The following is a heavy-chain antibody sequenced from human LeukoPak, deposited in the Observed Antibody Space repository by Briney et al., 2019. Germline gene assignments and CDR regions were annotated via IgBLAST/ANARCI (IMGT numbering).Heavy chain of an antibody. CDR3: ARLRSSSFYYYYMDV. CDR2: ISSSGSTI. Sequence: GGSLRLSCVASGFTFSDYYMSWIRQAPGKGLEWVSYISSSGSTIYYADSVKGRFTVSRDNAKNSLYLKMNSLRAEDTAVYYCARLRSSSFYYYYMDVWGKGTTVTVSS. J-gene: IGHJ6*03. CDR1: GFTFSDYY. V-gene: IGHV3-11*01. D-gene: IGHD6-6*01.